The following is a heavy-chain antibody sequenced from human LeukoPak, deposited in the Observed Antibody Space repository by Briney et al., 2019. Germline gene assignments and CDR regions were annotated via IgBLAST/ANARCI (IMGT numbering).Heavy chain of an antibody. V-gene: IGHV3-7*01. D-gene: IGHD6-13*01. CDR3: ARVGSSWYGPFDY. Sequence: TGGSLRLSCAASGFTFSSDWMSWVRQAPGKGLEWVANIKQDGSEKYYVDSVKGRFTISRDNAKNSLYLQMNSLRAEDTAVYYCARVGSSWYGPFDYWGQGTLVTVSS. J-gene: IGHJ4*02. CDR1: GFTFSSDW. CDR2: IKQDGSEK.